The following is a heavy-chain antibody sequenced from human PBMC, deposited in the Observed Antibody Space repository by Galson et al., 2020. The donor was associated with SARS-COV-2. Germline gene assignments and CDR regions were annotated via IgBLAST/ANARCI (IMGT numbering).Heavy chain of an antibody. D-gene: IGHD3-16*01. CDR2: TYQSGTT. Sequence: SETLSLTCAVSGGSIRSGYSWSWIRQPLGKGLEWIGFTYQSGTTYYSPSLKSRVTISVDMSRNHFSLRLTSVTAADTAVYYFARGDPVVDLWGRGTLVTVSS. J-gene: IGHJ2*01. CDR3: ARGDPVVDL. CDR1: GGSIRSGYS. V-gene: IGHV4-30-2*01.